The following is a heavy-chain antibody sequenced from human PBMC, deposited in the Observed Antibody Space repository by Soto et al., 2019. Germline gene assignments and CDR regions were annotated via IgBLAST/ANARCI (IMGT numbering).Heavy chain of an antibody. CDR2: IYYSGST. D-gene: IGHD3-3*01. CDR1: GGSISSGDYY. V-gene: IGHV4-30-4*02. Sequence: SETLSLTCTVSGGSISSGDYYWNWIRQPPGKGLEWIGSIYYSGSTYYNPSLKSRITISVDTSKNQFSLKLSSVTAADTAVYYCARDFPPGRFLEWPGWGKGTTVTVSS. J-gene: IGHJ6*04. CDR3: ARDFPPGRFLEWPG.